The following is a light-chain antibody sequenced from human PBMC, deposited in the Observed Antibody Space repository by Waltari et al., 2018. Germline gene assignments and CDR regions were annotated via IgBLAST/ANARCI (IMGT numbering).Light chain of an antibody. CDR3: QSYDSSLSGSV. J-gene: IGLJ3*02. CDR2: GNS. Sequence: QSVLTQPPSVSGAPGQRVTISCTGSSSNIGAGYDVHWYQQLPGTAPKLPIYGNSNRPSGVPDRFPGSKSGTSASLAITGLQAEDEADYYCQSYDSSLSGSVFGGGTKLTVL. V-gene: IGLV1-40*01. CDR1: SSNIGAGYD.